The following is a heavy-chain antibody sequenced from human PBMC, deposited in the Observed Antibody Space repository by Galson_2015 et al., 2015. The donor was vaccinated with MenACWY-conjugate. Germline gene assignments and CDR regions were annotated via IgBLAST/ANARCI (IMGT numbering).Heavy chain of an antibody. D-gene: IGHD3-10*01. CDR3: AKDIIVGIGSYTTFDY. CDR1: GFTFSSYA. CDR2: ISGSAGST. V-gene: IGHV3-23*01. Sequence: SLRLSCAASGFTFSSYAMSWVRQAPGKGLEWVSAISGSAGSTYYADSVKGRFTISRDNSMNTVYLQMNSLRDEDTAVYYCAKDIIVGIGSYTTFDYWGQGTLVTVSS. J-gene: IGHJ4*02.